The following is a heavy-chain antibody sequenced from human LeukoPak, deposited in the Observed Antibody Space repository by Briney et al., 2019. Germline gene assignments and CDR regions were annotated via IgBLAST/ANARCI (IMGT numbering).Heavy chain of an antibody. D-gene: IGHD3-10*01. CDR2: IYTSGST. CDR1: GGSISSGSYY. J-gene: IGHJ4*02. Sequence: SETLSLTCTVSGGSISSGSYYWSWIRQPAGKGLEWIGRIYTSGSTNYNPSLKSRVTISVDTSKNQFSLKLSSVTAADTAVYYCARGRVRGVTLDYWGQGTLVTVSS. CDR3: ARGRVRGVTLDY. V-gene: IGHV4-61*02.